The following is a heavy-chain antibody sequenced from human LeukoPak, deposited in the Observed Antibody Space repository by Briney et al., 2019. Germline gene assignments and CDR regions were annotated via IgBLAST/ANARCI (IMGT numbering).Heavy chain of an antibody. D-gene: IGHD6-19*01. CDR1: GYSISSGYY. CDR3: ARGPKQRLVHRAFFDY. J-gene: IGHJ4*02. V-gene: IGHV4-38-2*02. Sequence: SETLSLTCTVSGYSISSGYYWGWIRQPPGKGLEWIGSIYHSGSTYYNPSLKSRVTISVDTSKNQFSLKLSSVTAADTAVYYCARGPKQRLVHRAFFDYWGQGTLVTVSS. CDR2: IYHSGST.